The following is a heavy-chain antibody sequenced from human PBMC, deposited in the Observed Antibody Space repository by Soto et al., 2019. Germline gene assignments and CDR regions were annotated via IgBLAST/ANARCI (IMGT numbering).Heavy chain of an antibody. V-gene: IGHV3-21*01. Sequence: EVQLVESGGGLVKPGGSLRLSCAASGFTFSSYSMNWVRQAPGKGLEWVSSISSSSSYIYYADSVKGRFTISRDNAKNSLYLQTNSLRAEDTAVDYCARDHGLSSYAFDIWGQGTMVTVSS. D-gene: IGHD2-15*01. CDR3: ARDHGLSSYAFDI. J-gene: IGHJ3*02. CDR2: ISSSSSYI. CDR1: GFTFSSYS.